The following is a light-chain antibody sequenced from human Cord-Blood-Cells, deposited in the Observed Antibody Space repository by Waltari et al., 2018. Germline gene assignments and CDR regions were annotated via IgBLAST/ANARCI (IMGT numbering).Light chain of an antibody. CDR3: QQYDNLPYT. CDR1: QDISNY. CDR2: DAS. Sequence: DIQMTQSPSSLSASVGDRVTITCQASQDISNYLNWYQQKPGKAPKLLIYDASNLETGVPSRFSGSGSGTDFTFTISSLQTEDIATYDCQQYDNLPYTFGQGTKLEIK. V-gene: IGKV1-33*01. J-gene: IGKJ2*01.